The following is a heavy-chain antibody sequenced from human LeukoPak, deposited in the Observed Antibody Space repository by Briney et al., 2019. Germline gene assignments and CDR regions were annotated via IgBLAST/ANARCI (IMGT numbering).Heavy chain of an antibody. D-gene: IGHD6-13*01. CDR1: GFTFSDYY. Sequence: PGGSLRLSCAASGFTFSDYYMSWIRQAPGKGLEWIGEINHSGSTNYNPSLKSRVTISVDTSKNQFSLKLSSVTAADTAVYYCARGRAAAGINYYYGMDVWGQGTTVTVSS. J-gene: IGHJ6*02. CDR3: ARGRAAAGINYYYGMDV. CDR2: INHSGST. V-gene: IGHV4-34*01.